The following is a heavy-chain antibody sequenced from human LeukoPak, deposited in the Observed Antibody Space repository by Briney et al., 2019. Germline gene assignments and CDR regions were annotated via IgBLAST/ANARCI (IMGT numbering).Heavy chain of an antibody. J-gene: IGHJ4*02. CDR3: DRDASRPDY. D-gene: IGHD1-14*01. CDR2: VNSEWCT. V-gene: IGHV3-74*01. Sequence: GGPQSLSCASSGFTFSRYWMHWRRQARGKGLVWVSLVNSEWCTIYAGSVKGRFTISRDNAKNTLYLQMNSLRAEDTAVYYCDRDASRPDYWGRGTLVTVSS. CDR1: GFTFSRYW.